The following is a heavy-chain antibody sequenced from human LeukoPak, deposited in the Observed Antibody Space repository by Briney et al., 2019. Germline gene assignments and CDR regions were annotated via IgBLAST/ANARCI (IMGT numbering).Heavy chain of an antibody. D-gene: IGHD4-17*01. CDR1: GYTFTSYD. CDR2: MNPNSGNT. Sequence: ASVKVSCKASGYTFTSYDINWVRQATGQGLEWMGWMNPNSGNTGYAQKFQGRVTMTRNTSISTAYMELRSLRSDDTAVYYCARDETTGAFDIWGQGTMVTVSS. J-gene: IGHJ3*02. V-gene: IGHV1-8*01. CDR3: ARDETTGAFDI.